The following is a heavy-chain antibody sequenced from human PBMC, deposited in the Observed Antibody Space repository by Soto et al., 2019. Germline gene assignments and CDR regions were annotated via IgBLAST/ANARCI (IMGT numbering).Heavy chain of an antibody. D-gene: IGHD3-10*01. CDR1: GYTFTSYG. CDR3: ARGRGGEALGY. Sequence: QVQLVQSGAEVKKPGASVKVSCKASGYTFTSYGISWVRQAPGQGLEWMGWISADNGDTNYAQKVQGRGTMTTDTSNSTAYMELKSLRFGDTAVDFCARGRGGEALGYWGQGTLVTVSS. J-gene: IGHJ4*01. CDR2: ISADNGDT. V-gene: IGHV1-18*01.